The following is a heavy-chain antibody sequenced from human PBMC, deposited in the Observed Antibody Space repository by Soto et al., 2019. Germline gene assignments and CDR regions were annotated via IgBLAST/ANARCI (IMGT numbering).Heavy chain of an antibody. CDR3: AASDSCSWQHDY. CDR1: GDSFSSYA. Sequence: QVQLVQSGAEMKKPGSSVKVSCKVSGDSFSSYAISWVRQAPGEGLEWVGGIIPIFETANYAQNFQGRVTITAVESTTTAYLEVTRLRPQDTAVFYCAASDSCSWQHDYWGQGTLITVSS. D-gene: IGHD6-13*01. J-gene: IGHJ4*02. V-gene: IGHV1-69*01. CDR2: IIPIFETA.